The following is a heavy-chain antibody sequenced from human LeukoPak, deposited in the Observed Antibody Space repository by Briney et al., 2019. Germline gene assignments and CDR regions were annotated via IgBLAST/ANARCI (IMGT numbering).Heavy chain of an antibody. D-gene: IGHD6-19*01. V-gene: IGHV4-59*01. CDR2: IYYSGST. CDR1: GGSISGYY. CDR3: ARVVAVAGLASNFDF. Sequence: SGTLSLTCTVSGGSISGYYWSWIRQPPGKGLEWIGYIYYSGSTNYNLSLKSRVTISLDTSNNQFSLKLNSVTAADTAVYYCARVVAVAGLASNFDFWGQGTLVTVSS. J-gene: IGHJ4*02.